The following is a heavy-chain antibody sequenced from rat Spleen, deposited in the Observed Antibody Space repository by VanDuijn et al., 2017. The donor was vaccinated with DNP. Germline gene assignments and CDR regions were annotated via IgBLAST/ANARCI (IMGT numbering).Heavy chain of an antibody. Sequence: EVQLVESGGGLVQPGRSLKLSCAASGFTFSNYYMAWVRQAPKKGLEWVATISTSGSRTYYPDSVKGRFTISRDNAKNTLYLQMNSLRYEDTASYYCARGGRSYFDYWGQGVMVTGS. J-gene: IGHJ2*01. CDR1: GFTFSNYY. V-gene: IGHV5-25*01. D-gene: IGHD1-11*01. CDR3: ARGGRSYFDY. CDR2: ISTSGSRT.